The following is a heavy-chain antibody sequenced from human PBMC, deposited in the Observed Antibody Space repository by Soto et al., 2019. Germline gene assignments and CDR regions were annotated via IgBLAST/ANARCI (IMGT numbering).Heavy chain of an antibody. V-gene: IGHV3-23*01. Sequence: GGSLRLSCAASGFTFSSYAMSWVRQAPGKGLEWVSAISGSGGSTYYADSVKARFTISRDNSKNTLYLQMNSLRAEDTAVYYCAKDRRYYDTPDAFDIWGQGTMVTVSS. CDR1: GFTFSSYA. CDR2: ISGSGGST. CDR3: AKDRRYYDTPDAFDI. J-gene: IGHJ3*02. D-gene: IGHD3-22*01.